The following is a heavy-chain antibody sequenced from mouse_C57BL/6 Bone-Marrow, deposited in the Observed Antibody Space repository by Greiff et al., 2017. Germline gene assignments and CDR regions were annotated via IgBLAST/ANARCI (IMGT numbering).Heavy chain of an antibody. CDR2: INPNNGGT. CDR1: GYTFTDYN. CDR3: ARMRYYGSSYYWYFDV. D-gene: IGHD1-1*01. V-gene: IGHV1-22*01. J-gene: IGHJ1*03. Sequence: EVQLQQSGPELVKPGASVKMSCKASGYTFTDYNMHWVKQSHGKSLEWIGYINPNNGGTSYNQKFKGKATLTVNKSSSTAYMELRSLTSEDSAVYYCARMRYYGSSYYWYFDVWGTGTTVTVSS.